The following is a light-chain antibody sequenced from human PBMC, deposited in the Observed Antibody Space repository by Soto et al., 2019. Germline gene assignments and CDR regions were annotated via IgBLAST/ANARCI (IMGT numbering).Light chain of an antibody. CDR2: AAS. V-gene: IGKV1-9*01. CDR1: QDIGSY. Sequence: DIPLTQSPSFLSASVGDRVTITCRASQDIGSYLAWYQQKPGKAPNLLIYAASTLHSGVPSRFSGSGSGTEFTLTLSSLQPEDFATYYCQQLNSYPITFGQGTRLEIK. J-gene: IGKJ5*01. CDR3: QQLNSYPIT.